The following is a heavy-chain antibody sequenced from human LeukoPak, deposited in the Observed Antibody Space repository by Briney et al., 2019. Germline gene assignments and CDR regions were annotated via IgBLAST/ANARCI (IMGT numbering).Heavy chain of an antibody. CDR3: ARATRLRFGELHWFDP. Sequence: SETLSLTCAVYGGSFSGYYWSWIRQPPGKGLEWIGEINHSGSTNYNPSLKSRVTISVGTSKNQFSLKLSSVTAADTAVYYCARATRLRFGELHWFDPWGQGTLVTVSS. V-gene: IGHV4-34*01. D-gene: IGHD3-10*01. CDR1: GGSFSGYY. CDR2: INHSGST. J-gene: IGHJ5*02.